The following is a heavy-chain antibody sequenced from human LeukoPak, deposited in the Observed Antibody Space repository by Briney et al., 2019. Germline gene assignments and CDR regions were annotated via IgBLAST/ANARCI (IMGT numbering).Heavy chain of an antibody. CDR1: GYTFTGYY. Sequence: ASVKVSCKASGYTFTGYYMHWVRQAPGQGLEWMGWINPNSGGTHFAQKFQDRVTMTRDTSTSTGYMELSRLTSDDTAVYYCASGSSLDGSSGWPTHYYWGQGTLATVSS. CDR3: ASGSSLDGSSGWPTHYY. J-gene: IGHJ4*02. CDR2: INPNSGGT. V-gene: IGHV1-2*02. D-gene: IGHD6-19*01.